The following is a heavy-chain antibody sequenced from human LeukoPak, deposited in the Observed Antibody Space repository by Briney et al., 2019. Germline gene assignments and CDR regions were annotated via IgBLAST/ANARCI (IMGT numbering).Heavy chain of an antibody. J-gene: IGHJ4*02. CDR3: AREGYCSGGSCYGGFDY. Sequence: ASVKVSCKASGYTFTGYYMHWVRRAPGQGLEWMGWMNPNSGNTGYAQKFQGRVTMTRNTSISTAYMELSSLRSEDTAVYYCAREGYCSGGSCYGGFDYWGQGTLVTVSS. V-gene: IGHV1-8*02. CDR1: GYTFTGYY. D-gene: IGHD2-15*01. CDR2: MNPNSGNT.